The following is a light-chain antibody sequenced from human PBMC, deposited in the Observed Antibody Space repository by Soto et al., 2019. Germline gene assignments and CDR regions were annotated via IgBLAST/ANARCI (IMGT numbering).Light chain of an antibody. Sequence: QSVLTRPPSASGSPGQSVTISFSGTGSDVGAYNYVSWYQQHPGKAPRLLIYEVSQRPSGVPDRFSGSKSANTASLTVSGLQPEDEADYYCSSYAGTNNLLYVFGTGTKVTVL. CDR2: EVS. V-gene: IGLV2-8*01. CDR3: SSYAGTNNLLYV. CDR1: GSDVGAYNY. J-gene: IGLJ1*01.